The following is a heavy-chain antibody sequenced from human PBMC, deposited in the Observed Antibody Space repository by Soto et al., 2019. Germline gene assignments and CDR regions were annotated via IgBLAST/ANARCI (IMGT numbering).Heavy chain of an antibody. CDR3: ARGGGGGLFEH. CDR1: GFSFNTFD. V-gene: IGHV3-23*01. CDR2: ILGRDDTT. J-gene: IGHJ4*02. Sequence: PGGSLRLSCAASGFSFNTFDMSWVRQAPGKGLEWVSVILGRDDTTYYADSVKGRFTISRDNTKSSLFLQMNSLGVEDTAVYYCARGGGGGLFEHWGQGVLVTVSS. D-gene: IGHD2-21*01.